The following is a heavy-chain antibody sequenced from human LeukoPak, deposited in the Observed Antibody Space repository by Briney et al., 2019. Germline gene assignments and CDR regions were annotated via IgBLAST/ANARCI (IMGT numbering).Heavy chain of an antibody. CDR1: GFTFSTYS. CDR2: ISSSSSNM. Sequence: GGALRLSCAASGFTFSTYSVNWVGQAPGKGREGVASISSSSSNMYYSDSVKGRFTISRDNAKDSLYLQMNNLRVEDTAVYYCARLTRTYCGGDCSLDYWGQGTLVTVSS. CDR3: ARLTRTYCGGDCSLDY. V-gene: IGHV3-21*01. J-gene: IGHJ4*02. D-gene: IGHD2-21*01.